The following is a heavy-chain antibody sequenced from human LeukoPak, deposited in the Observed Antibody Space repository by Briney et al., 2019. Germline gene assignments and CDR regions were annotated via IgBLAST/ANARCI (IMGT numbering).Heavy chain of an antibody. CDR2: IYTRGST. Sequence: SQTLSLTCTVSGGSISSGSYYWSWIRQPAGKGLEWIGRIYTRGSTNYNPSRKSRVTISVDTSKNQFSLRLSSVTAADTAVYYCARTTEAHSWRTRYYDYYMDVWGKGTTVTVSS. V-gene: IGHV4-61*02. J-gene: IGHJ6*03. D-gene: IGHD6-13*01. CDR3: ARTTEAHSWRTRYYDYYMDV. CDR1: GGSISSGSYY.